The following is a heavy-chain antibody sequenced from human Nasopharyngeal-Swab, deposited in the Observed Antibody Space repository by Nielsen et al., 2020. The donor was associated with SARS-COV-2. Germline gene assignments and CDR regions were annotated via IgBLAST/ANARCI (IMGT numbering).Heavy chain of an antibody. J-gene: IGHJ6*02. CDR3: ARDGLDYDFWSAYFMDV. CDR2: ISSSSSYI. Sequence: GESLRLSCAASGFTFNNYNFNWVRQAPGKGLEWVSSISSSSSYIYYADSVNGRFTISRDNAKNSLYLQMNSLRAEDTAVYYCARDGLDYDFWSAYFMDVWGQGTTVTVSS. D-gene: IGHD3-3*01. CDR1: GFTFNNYN. V-gene: IGHV3-21*01.